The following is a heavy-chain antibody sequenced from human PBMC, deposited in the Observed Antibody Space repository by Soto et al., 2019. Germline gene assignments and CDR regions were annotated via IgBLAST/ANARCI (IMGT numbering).Heavy chain of an antibody. Sequence: GGSLRLSCAAPGFTFSSYGMHWVRQAPGKWLEWVAVISYDGSNKYYADSVKGRFTISRDNSKNTLYLQMNSLRAEDTAVYYCARAGGSGSYLYYYGMDVWGQGXTVTVYS. CDR2: ISYDGSNK. CDR3: ARAGGSGSYLYYYGMDV. J-gene: IGHJ6*02. D-gene: IGHD3-10*01. CDR1: GFTFSSYG. V-gene: IGHV3-30*03.